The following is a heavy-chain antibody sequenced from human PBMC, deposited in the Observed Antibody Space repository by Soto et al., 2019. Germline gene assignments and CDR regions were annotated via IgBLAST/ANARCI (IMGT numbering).Heavy chain of an antibody. Sequence: QVQLQESGPGLVKPSQTLSLTCTVSGGSISRGGYYWTWIRQHPGKGLEWIGDIYYSGSTYYNPSLKRRATISVHTSTNQSSLKLSSATAADTAVYYCARSVFPWGQGTLVTVSS. J-gene: IGHJ5*02. V-gene: IGHV4-31*03. CDR3: ARSVFP. CDR2: IYYSGST. CDR1: GGSISRGGYY.